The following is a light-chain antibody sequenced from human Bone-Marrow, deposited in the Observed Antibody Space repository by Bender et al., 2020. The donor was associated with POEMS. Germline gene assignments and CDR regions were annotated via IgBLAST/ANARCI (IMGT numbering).Light chain of an antibody. CDR2: DGS. J-gene: IGLJ3*02. Sequence: QSALTQPASVSGSPGQSITISCTGTSSDVGSYNLVSWYQQHPGKAPKLMIYDGSKRPSGVSNRFSGSKSGNKASLTISGLQAEDEGDYYCQSYDNSLGGWVFGGGTKLTVL. CDR1: SSDVGSYNL. V-gene: IGLV2-23*01. CDR3: QSYDNSLGGWV.